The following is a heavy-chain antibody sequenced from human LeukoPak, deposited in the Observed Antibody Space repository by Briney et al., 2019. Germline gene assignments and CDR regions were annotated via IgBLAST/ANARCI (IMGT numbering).Heavy chain of an antibody. J-gene: IGHJ4*02. CDR3: AKGRDGYNFGYYFDY. Sequence: PGGSLRLSCAASGFTFSSYAMSWVRQAPGKGLEWVSSISVSGGRTNYADSVKGRSTISRDNSKNTLYLQMNSLRAEDTAVYYCAKGRDGYNFGYYFDYWGQGTLVTVSS. CDR1: GFTFSSYA. V-gene: IGHV3-23*01. D-gene: IGHD5-24*01. CDR2: ISVSGGRT.